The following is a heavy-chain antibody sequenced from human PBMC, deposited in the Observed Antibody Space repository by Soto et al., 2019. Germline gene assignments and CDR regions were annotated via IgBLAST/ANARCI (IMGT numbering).Heavy chain of an antibody. J-gene: IGHJ6*02. CDR1: GGSISSGGYY. CDR2: IYYSGST. D-gene: IGHD3-3*01. V-gene: IGHV4-31*03. CDR3: ARGSLEYYDFWSGYTYYYYGMDV. Sequence: TLSLTCTVSGGSISSGGYYWSWIRQHPGKGLEWIGYIYYSGSTYYNPSLKSRVTISVDTSKNQFSLKLSSVTAADTAVYYCARGSLEYYDFWSGYTYYYYGMDVWGQGTTVTVSS.